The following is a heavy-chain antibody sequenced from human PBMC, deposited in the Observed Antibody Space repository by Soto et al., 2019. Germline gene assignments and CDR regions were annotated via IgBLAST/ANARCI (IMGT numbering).Heavy chain of an antibody. CDR2: IYYSGST. D-gene: IGHD3-9*01. CDR3: ARRAPYYDILTGRYYYYYYMDV. V-gene: IGHV4-59*01. Sequence: SETLSLTCTVSGGSISSYYWSWIRQPPGKGLEWIGYIYYSGSTNYNPSLKSRVTISVDTSKNQFSLKLSSVTAADTAVYYCARRAPYYDILTGRYYYYYYMDVWGKGTTVTVSS. J-gene: IGHJ6*03. CDR1: GGSISSYY.